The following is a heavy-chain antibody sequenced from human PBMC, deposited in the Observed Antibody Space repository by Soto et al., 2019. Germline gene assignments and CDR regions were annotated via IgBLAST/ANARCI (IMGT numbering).Heavy chain of an antibody. V-gene: IGHV1-69*08. Sequence: QVQLVQSGAEVKKPGSSVKVSCKASGGTFSSYTISWVRQAPGQGLEWMGRIIPILGIANYAQKFQGRVTITADKATSPAYMGLGSLRSDDTAVSYCARDPDYTGHSSSLWYYYGMDVW. CDR3: ARDPDYTGHSSSLWYYYGMDV. CDR2: IIPILGIA. J-gene: IGHJ6*01. D-gene: IGHD6-13*01. CDR1: GGTFSSYT.